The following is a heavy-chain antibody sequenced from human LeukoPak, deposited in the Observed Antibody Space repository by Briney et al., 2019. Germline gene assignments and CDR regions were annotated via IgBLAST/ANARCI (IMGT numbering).Heavy chain of an antibody. CDR1: GGSISSGGYY. Sequence: SQTLSLTCTVSGGSISSGGYYWSWIRQPPGKGLEWIGSIYYGGSTYYNPSLKSRVTISIDRSKNQFSLKLKSVTAADTAVYYCAREDRSTVVRGIVVGPLDYWGQGTLVTVSS. J-gene: IGHJ4*02. CDR2: IYYGGST. V-gene: IGHV4-39*07. CDR3: AREDRSTVVRGIVVGPLDY. D-gene: IGHD3-10*01.